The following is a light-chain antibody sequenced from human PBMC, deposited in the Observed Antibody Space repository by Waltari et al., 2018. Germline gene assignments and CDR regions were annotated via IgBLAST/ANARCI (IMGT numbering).Light chain of an antibody. CDR3: QQSYSTLLT. V-gene: IGKV1-39*01. CDR1: QSISTY. CDR2: AAS. J-gene: IGKJ4*01. Sequence: DIQMTQSPSSLSASVGDRVTITCRASQSISTYLNWYQVKPGKAPKLLISAASTLQGGVPSRFSGSGSGADFTLTISNLQPDDYATYYCQQSYSTLLTFGGGTKVEIK.